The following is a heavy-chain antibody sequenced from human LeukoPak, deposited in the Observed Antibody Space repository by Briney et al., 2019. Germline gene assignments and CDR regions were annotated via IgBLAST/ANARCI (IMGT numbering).Heavy chain of an antibody. CDR3: AGPQYEIWSGYLLINH. J-gene: IGHJ5*02. CDR1: GFTFSRYA. Sequence: GRSLRPSCAASGFTFSRYAFHWVRQAPGKGLEWVAVISYDGNTQYYADSVKGRFTISRDNSKSTVYLQMNSLRAEDTAVYYCAGPQYEIWSGYLLINHWGQGTLVTVSS. CDR2: ISYDGNTQ. D-gene: IGHD3-3*01. V-gene: IGHV3-30*01.